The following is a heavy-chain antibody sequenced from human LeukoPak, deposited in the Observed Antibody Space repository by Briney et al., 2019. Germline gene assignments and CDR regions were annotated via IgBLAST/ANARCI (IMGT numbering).Heavy chain of an antibody. CDR1: GYTFTSYG. Sequence: GASVKVSCKASGYTFTSYGISWVRQAPGQGLEWMGWISAYNGNTNYAQKLQGRVTMTRNTSISTAYMELSSLRSEDTAVYYCARDSCSSTSCYANWFDPWGQGTLVTVPS. CDR3: ARDSCSSTSCYANWFDP. J-gene: IGHJ5*02. CDR2: ISAYNGNT. D-gene: IGHD2-2*01. V-gene: IGHV1-18*01.